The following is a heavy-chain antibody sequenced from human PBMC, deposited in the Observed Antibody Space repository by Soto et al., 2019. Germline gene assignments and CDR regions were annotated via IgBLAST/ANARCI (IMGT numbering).Heavy chain of an antibody. V-gene: IGHV1-2*04. CDR3: ARGHSTDCANGVCSFFYNHEMDV. D-gene: IGHD2-8*01. CDR1: GYSFSDYH. J-gene: IGHJ6*02. Sequence: ASVKVSCKASGYSFSDYHIHWVRQAPGQGLEWLGRINPKRGGTSSAQKCQGWVTMTRDTSISTAYMELTRLRSDDTAVYYCARGHSTDCANGVCSFFYNHEMDVWGQGTTVTVSS. CDR2: INPKRGGT.